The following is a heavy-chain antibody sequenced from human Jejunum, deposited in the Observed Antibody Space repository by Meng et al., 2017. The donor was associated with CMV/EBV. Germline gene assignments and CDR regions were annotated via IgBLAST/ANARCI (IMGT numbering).Heavy chain of an antibody. D-gene: IGHD3-16*01. CDR2: IQVIGHT. CDR3: AGSRPGGGACDY. Sequence: GQIQQSGPGLGNPSETLSLTCLVSGASTKNYNWNWVRQPAGQGLEWIGLIQVIGHTVYNPSLKSRVTVSLDASKSQFSLTLNSVTAADTATYYCAGSRPGGGACDYWGQGILVTVSS. CDR1: GASTKNYN. V-gene: IGHV4-4*07. J-gene: IGHJ4*02.